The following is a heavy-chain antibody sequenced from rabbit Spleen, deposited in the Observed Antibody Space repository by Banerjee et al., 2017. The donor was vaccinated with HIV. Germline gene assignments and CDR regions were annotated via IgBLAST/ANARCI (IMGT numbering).Heavy chain of an antibody. CDR3: ARGDFCFSL. CDR2: IYAGSSGST. D-gene: IGHD4-2*01. Sequence: QSLEESGGDLVKPGASLTLTCTASGFSLSSSYVMCWVRQAPGKGLEWIACIYAGSSGSTYYASWAKGRFTISKTSSATVTLQMTSLTAADTATYFCARGDFCFSLWGPGTLVTVS. V-gene: IGHV1S40*01. CDR1: GFSLSSSYV. J-gene: IGHJ4*01.